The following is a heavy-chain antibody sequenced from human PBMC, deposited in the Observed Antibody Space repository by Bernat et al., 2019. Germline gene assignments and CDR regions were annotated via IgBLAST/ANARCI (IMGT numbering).Heavy chain of an antibody. J-gene: IGHJ4*02. V-gene: IGHV3-23*04. CDR1: GFTFSSYA. D-gene: IGHD3-22*01. CDR3: AKDKGAYDSSGYYDY. CDR2: ISGSGGST. Sequence: EVQLVESGGGLVQPGGSLRLSCAASGFTFSSYAMTWVCQAPGKGLEWVSVISGSGGSTYYADSVKGRFTISRDNSKNTLYLQMNSLRAEDTAVYYCAKDKGAYDSSGYYDYWGQGTLVTVSS.